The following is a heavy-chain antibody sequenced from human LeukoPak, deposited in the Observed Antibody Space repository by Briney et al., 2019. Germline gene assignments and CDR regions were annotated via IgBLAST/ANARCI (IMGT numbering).Heavy chain of an antibody. D-gene: IGHD3-22*01. J-gene: IGHJ4*02. CDR2: ISGSGDNT. CDR1: GFTFSSYA. V-gene: IGHV3-23*01. CDR3: AKGSYYDSSGSFYFDY. Sequence: GGSLRLSCSASGFTFSSYAMSWVRQAPGKGLEWVSGISGSGDNTYYADSVKGRFTISRDNSKNALYVQVNSLGTEDTAAYYCAKGSYYDSSGSFYFDYWGQGTLVTVSS.